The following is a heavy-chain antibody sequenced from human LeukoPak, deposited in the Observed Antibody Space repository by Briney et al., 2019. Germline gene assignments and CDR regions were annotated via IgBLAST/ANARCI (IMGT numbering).Heavy chain of an antibody. J-gene: IGHJ4*02. CDR3: ATVRGYSYGALDY. Sequence: PGGSLRLSCAASRFTFSNYAMSWVRQTPGKGLEWVSGISGSGGSTYYADSAKGRFTISRDNAKNSLYLQMNSLRAEDTAVYYCATVRGYSYGALDYWGQGTLVTVSS. V-gene: IGHV3-23*01. D-gene: IGHD5-18*01. CDR2: ISGSGGST. CDR1: RFTFSNYA.